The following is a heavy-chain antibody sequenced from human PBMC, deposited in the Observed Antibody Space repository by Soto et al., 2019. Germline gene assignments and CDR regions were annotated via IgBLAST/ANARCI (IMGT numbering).Heavy chain of an antibody. CDR3: AREGGSNSWYGVGYYYYGMDV. J-gene: IGHJ6*02. CDR2: ISAYNGDT. D-gene: IGHD6-13*01. Sequence: ASVKVYCKASGYTFTNYAISWVRQAPGQGLEWMGWISAYNGDTKYAQKLQGRVTMTTDTSTTTAYMELRSLRSDDAAVYFCAREGGSNSWYGVGYYYYGMDVWGQGTTVTVSS. CDR1: GYTFTNYA. V-gene: IGHV1-18*04.